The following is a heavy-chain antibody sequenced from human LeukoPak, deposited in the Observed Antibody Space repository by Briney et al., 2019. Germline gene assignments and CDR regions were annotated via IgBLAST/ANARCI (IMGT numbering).Heavy chain of an antibody. D-gene: IGHD3-10*01. Sequence: PSETLSLTCTVSGVSISSSYWSWIRQPPGKGLEWIGYIYYSGSTNYNPSLKSRVTMSVDTSKNQFSLKLSSAAAADTAVYYCVRGRSSSDSWGQGTLVTVSS. CDR2: IYYSGST. V-gene: IGHV4-59*01. J-gene: IGHJ4*02. CDR1: GVSISSSY. CDR3: VRGRSSSDS.